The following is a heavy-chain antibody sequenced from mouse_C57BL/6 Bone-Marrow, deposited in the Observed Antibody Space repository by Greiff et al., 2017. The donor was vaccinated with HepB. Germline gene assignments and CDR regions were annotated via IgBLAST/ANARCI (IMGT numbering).Heavy chain of an antibody. CDR2: INPYNGGT. J-gene: IGHJ4*01. D-gene: IGHD3-2*02. CDR3: ARSPLRHYAMDY. V-gene: IGHV1-19*01. Sequence: VQLKESGPVLVKPGASVKMSCKASGYTFTDYYMNWVKQSHGKSLEWIGVINPYNGGTSYNQKFKGKATLTVDKSSSTAYMELNSLTSEDSAVYYCARSPLRHYAMDYWGQGTSVTVSS. CDR1: GYTFTDYY.